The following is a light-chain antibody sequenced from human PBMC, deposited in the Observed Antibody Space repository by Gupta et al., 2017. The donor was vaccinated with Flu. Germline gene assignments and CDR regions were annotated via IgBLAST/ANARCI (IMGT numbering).Light chain of an antibody. Sequence: EIVLTQSPATLSLSPGERATLFCRASQSVRTYLAWYQHKPGQAPRLLIYDASNRATGIPARFSGSGYGTDFTLTISSREPEDFAVYYCQKRSNWPPYTFGQGTRLEIK. J-gene: IGKJ2*01. CDR1: QSVRTY. CDR2: DAS. V-gene: IGKV3-11*01. CDR3: QKRSNWPPYT.